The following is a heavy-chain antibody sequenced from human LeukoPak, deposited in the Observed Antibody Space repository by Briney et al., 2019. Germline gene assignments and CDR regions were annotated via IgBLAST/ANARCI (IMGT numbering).Heavy chain of an antibody. CDR1: GFTFSSYS. CDR2: ISSSSSYI. D-gene: IGHD6-6*01. Sequence: GGSLRLSCAASGFTFSSYSMNWVRQAPGKGLEWASSISSSSSYIYYADSVKGRFTISRDNAKNSLYLQMNSLRAEDTAVYHCARQGSSDAFDIWGQGTMVTVSS. V-gene: IGHV3-21*01. CDR3: ARQGSSDAFDI. J-gene: IGHJ3*02.